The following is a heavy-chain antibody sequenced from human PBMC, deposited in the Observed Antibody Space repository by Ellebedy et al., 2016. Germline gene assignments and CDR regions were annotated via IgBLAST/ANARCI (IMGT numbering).Heavy chain of an antibody. V-gene: IGHV3-30*03. CDR3: ATVDGY. CDR2: ISNDGRDT. CDR1: GFIFKNYG. D-gene: IGHD5-24*01. J-gene: IGHJ4*02. Sequence: GGSLRLXCSASGFIFKNYGMHWVRQAPGKGLEWVAVISNDGRDTYYADSVKGRFTISRDDSQNTVSLEMNGLRREDTAVYYCATVDGYWGQGTLVTVSS.